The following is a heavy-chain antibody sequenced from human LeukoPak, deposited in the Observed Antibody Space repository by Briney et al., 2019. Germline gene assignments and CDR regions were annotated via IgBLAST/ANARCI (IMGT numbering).Heavy chain of an antibody. D-gene: IGHD5-12*01. V-gene: IGHV3-30*18. CDR3: AKVSGYDTGGDY. CDR1: GFTFSSYS. J-gene: IGHJ4*02. CDR2: ISYDGSNK. Sequence: GSLRLSCAASGFTFSSYSMNWVRQAPGKGLEWVAVISYDGSNKYYADSVKGRFTISRDNSKNTLYLQMNSLRAEDTAVYYCAKVSGYDTGGDYWGQGTLVTVSS.